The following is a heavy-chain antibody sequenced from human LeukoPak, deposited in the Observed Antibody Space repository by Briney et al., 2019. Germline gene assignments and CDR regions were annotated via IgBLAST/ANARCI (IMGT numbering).Heavy chain of an antibody. V-gene: IGHV1-69*13. CDR1: GGTFSSYA. Sequence: SVKVSCKASGGTFSSYAISWARQAPGQGLEWMGGIIPIFGTANYAQKFQGRVTITADESTSTAYMELSSLRSEDTAVYYCARQGYCSSTSCYGGGYYYYGMDAWGKGTTVTVSS. CDR3: ARQGYCSSTSCYGGGYYYYGMDA. D-gene: IGHD2-2*01. J-gene: IGHJ6*04. CDR2: IIPIFGTA.